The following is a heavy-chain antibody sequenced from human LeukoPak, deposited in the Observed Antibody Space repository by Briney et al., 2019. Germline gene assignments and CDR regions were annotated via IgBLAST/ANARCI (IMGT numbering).Heavy chain of an antibody. J-gene: IGHJ4*02. D-gene: IGHD5-12*01. CDR1: GGSTSSYS. CDR2: IYYSGST. CDR3: ARGVASGYASDYYFDY. Sequence: SETLSLTCTVSGGSTSSYSWSWIRQPPGKGLEWIGYIYYSGSTNYNPSLKSRVTISVDTSKNQFSLKLSSVTAADTAVYYCARGVASGYASDYYFDYWGQGTLLTVSS. V-gene: IGHV4-59*01.